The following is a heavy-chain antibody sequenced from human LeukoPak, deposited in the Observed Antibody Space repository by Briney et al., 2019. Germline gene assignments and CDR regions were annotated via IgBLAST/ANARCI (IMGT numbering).Heavy chain of an antibody. V-gene: IGHV3-23*01. CDR2: ISGDGDRR. D-gene: IGHD2-21*02. Sequence: GESLKISCAASGFTFSSFAVSWVRQAPGKGLERVSSISGDGDRRYYADSVKGRFTISRDNSKNTLYLQMNSLRAEDTAVYYCAKEGVAVTDRGAYFDYWGQGTLVTVSS. CDR3: AKEGVAVTDRGAYFDY. J-gene: IGHJ4*02. CDR1: GFTFSSFA.